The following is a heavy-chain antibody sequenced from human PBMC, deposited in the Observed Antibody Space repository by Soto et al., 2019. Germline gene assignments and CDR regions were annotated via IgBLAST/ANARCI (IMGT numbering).Heavy chain of an antibody. Sequence: GESLKISCKGSGYTFTKYWIAWVRQMPGKGLEWMGIIYPGDSDTRYSPSFQGQVTISADKSISTLYLQMNSLRAEDTGVYYCVRDDFGLGLDYWGLGTLVTVSS. D-gene: IGHD1-1*01. CDR2: IYPGDSDT. J-gene: IGHJ4*02. CDR1: GYTFTKYW. CDR3: VRDDFGLGLDY. V-gene: IGHV5-51*01.